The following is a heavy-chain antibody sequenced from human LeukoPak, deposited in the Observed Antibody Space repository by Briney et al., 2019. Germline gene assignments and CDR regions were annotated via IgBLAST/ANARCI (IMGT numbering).Heavy chain of an antibody. CDR2: IYSGGSA. Sequence: PGGSLRLSCAASGFTVSSNYMSWVRQAPGKGLEWVSVIYSGGSAYYADSVKGRFTISRDNSKNTLYLQMNSPRAEDTAVYYCAKATDYGGNSGYFDYWGQGTLVTVSS. V-gene: IGHV3-53*01. J-gene: IGHJ4*02. CDR3: AKATDYGGNSGYFDY. D-gene: IGHD4-23*01. CDR1: GFTVSSNY.